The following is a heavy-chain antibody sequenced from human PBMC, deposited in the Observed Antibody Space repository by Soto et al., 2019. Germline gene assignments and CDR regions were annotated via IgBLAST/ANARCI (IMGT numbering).Heavy chain of an antibody. CDR3: ARDPKTSGGQHWAFNYFDS. Sequence: PGGPLRLSCAASGFSFCISPLHWVRQAPGKGPEWVALISYDGTNKFYADSVKGRFTISRDNSKSTLYLQVDSLRPEDAAVYYCARDPKTSGGQHWAFNYFDSWGQGTLVTVSS. CDR1: GFSFCISP. J-gene: IGHJ4*02. CDR2: ISYDGTNK. D-gene: IGHD7-27*01. V-gene: IGHV3-30-3*01.